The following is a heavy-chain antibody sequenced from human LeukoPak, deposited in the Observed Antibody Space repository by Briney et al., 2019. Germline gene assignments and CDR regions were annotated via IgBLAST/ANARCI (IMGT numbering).Heavy chain of an antibody. D-gene: IGHD2-2*01. CDR2: IIPIFGTA. J-gene: IGHJ5*02. CDR3: ASDDPWGSSTPSPDP. Sequence: SVKVSCKASGGTFSSYAISWVRQAPGQGLEWMGGIIPIFGTANYAQKFQGSVTITADESTSTAYMELSSLRSEDTAVYYCASDDPWGSSTPSPDPWGQGTLVTVSS. CDR1: GGTFSSYA. V-gene: IGHV1-69*13.